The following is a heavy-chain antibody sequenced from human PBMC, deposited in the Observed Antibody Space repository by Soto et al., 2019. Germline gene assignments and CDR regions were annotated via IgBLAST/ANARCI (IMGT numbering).Heavy chain of an antibody. D-gene: IGHD3-10*01. V-gene: IGHV4-39*07. Sequence: SETLSLTCTVSGGSISSGGYYWSWIRQPPGKGLEWIGEINHSGSTNYNPSLKSRVTISVDTSKNQFSLKLSSVTAADTAVYYCARVLLWHSPYMDVWGKGTTVTVSS. J-gene: IGHJ6*03. CDR3: ARVLLWHSPYMDV. CDR1: GGSISSGGYY. CDR2: INHSGST.